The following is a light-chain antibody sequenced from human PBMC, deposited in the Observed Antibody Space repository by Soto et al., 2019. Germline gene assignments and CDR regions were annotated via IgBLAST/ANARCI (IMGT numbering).Light chain of an antibody. CDR2: DAS. CDR1: QDISNY. Sequence: DIQMTQSPSSLSASVGDRVTITCQASQDISNYLNWYQQKPGKAPKLLIYDASNLETGVPSRFSGSGSGTDFTFTISSLQPEDIATYYCQQNDNLPQEFTFGPGTKVDIK. V-gene: IGKV1-33*01. J-gene: IGKJ3*01. CDR3: QQNDNLPQEFT.